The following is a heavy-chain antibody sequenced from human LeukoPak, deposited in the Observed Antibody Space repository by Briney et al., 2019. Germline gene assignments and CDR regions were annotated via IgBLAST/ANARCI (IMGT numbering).Heavy chain of an antibody. CDR2: IKQDGSEK. D-gene: IGHD3-10*01. Sequence: QAGGSLRLSCAASGFNFNGYWMTWVRQAPGKGLEWVANIKQDGSEKFYVDSVKGRFTISRDIAKNSLFLQMSSLRVEDTAVYHCAREGYFGSGRFKRSRPSWFFDLWGRGTPVTVSS. V-gene: IGHV3-7*01. CDR1: GFNFNGYW. CDR3: AREGYFGSGRFKRSRPSWFFDL. J-gene: IGHJ2*01.